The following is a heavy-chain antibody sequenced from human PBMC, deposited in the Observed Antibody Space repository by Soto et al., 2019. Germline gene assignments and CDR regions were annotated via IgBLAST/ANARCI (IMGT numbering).Heavy chain of an antibody. V-gene: IGHV3-74*01. CDR2: INSDGSST. CDR3: ARAALERPTSSYYGMDV. D-gene: IGHD1-1*01. J-gene: IGHJ6*02. CDR1: GFTFSSYW. Sequence: PGGSLRLSCAASGFTFSSYWMHWVRQAPGKGLVWVSRINSDGSSTSYADSVKGRFTISRDNAKNTLYLQMNSLRAEDTAVYYRARAALERPTSSYYGMDVWGQGTTVTVSS.